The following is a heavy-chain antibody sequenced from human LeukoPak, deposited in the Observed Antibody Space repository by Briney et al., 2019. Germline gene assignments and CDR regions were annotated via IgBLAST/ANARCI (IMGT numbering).Heavy chain of an antibody. CDR1: GGSFSGYY. CDR2: INHSGST. V-gene: IGHV4-34*01. J-gene: IGHJ6*03. Sequence: SETLSLTCAVYGGSFSGYYWSWIRQPPGKGLEWIGEINHSGSTNYNPSLKSRVTISVDTSKNQFSLKLSSVTAADTAVYYCARTYRYYYYMDVWGKGTTVTVSS. CDR3: ARTYRYYYYMDV.